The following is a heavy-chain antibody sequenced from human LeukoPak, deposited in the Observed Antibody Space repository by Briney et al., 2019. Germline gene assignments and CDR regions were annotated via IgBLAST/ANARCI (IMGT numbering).Heavy chain of an antibody. V-gene: IGHV3-11*01. CDR2: ISSSGSTI. J-gene: IGHJ4*02. D-gene: IGHD6-13*01. Sequence: PGGSLRLSCAASGFTFSDYYMSWIRQAPGKGLEWVSYISSSGSTIYYADSVKGRFTISRDNAKNSLYLQMNSLRADDTAVYYCAKDSLADGLFFDYWGQGILVTVSS. CDR3: AKDSLADGLFFDY. CDR1: GFTFSDYY.